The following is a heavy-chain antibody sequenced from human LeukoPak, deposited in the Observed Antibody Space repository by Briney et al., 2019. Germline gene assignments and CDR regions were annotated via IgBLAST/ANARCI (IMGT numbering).Heavy chain of an antibody. J-gene: IGHJ3*02. D-gene: IGHD2-2*01. CDR3: ARGGDIVVVPAAMLSAFDI. CDR1: GGSFSGYY. V-gene: IGHV4-34*01. Sequence: SETPSLTCAVYGGSFSGYYWSWIRQPPGKGLEWIGEINHSGSTNYNPSLKSRVTISVDTSKNQFSLKLSSVTAADTAVYYCARGGDIVVVPAAMLSAFDIWGQGTMVTVSS. CDR2: INHSGST.